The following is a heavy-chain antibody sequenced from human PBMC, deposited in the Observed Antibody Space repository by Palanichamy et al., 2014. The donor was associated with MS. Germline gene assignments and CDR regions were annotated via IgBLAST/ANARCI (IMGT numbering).Heavy chain of an antibody. CDR2: IKRDGSET. CDR1: GFSFSGSW. Sequence: EVQVVESGGGLVQPGGSLRLSCAASGFSFSGSWMSWVRQTPGKGLEWLANIKRDGSETYYLDSVEGRFFISRDNAKTSLYLQMNSLRAEDTAVYYCARFVPVATSDYFDYWGQGTLVTVSS. J-gene: IGHJ4*02. D-gene: IGHD5-12*01. V-gene: IGHV3-7*03. CDR3: ARFVPVATSDYFDY.